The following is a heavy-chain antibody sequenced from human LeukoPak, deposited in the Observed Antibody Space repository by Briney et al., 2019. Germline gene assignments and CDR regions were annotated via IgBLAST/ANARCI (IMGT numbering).Heavy chain of an antibody. CDR2: IYYSGST. CDR1: GGSISSGGYY. CDR3: AREASGSYSGFDY. J-gene: IGHJ4*02. V-gene: IGHV4-31*03. D-gene: IGHD1-26*01. Sequence: SQTLFLTCTVSGGSISSGGYYWSWIRQHPGKGLEWIGYIYYSGSTYYNPSLKSRVTISVDTSKNQFSLKLSSVTAADTAVYYCAREASGSYSGFDYWGQGTLVTVSS.